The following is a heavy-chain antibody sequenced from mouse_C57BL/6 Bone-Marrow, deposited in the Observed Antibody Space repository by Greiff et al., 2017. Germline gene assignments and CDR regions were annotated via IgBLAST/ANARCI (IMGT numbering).Heavy chain of an antibody. CDR1: GYTFTDYN. CDR3: ARSSWFAY. V-gene: IGHV1-18*01. D-gene: IGHD1-1*01. CDR2: INPNNGGT. Sequence: VQLKQSGPELVKPGASVKIPCKASGYTFTDYNMDWVKQSHGKSLEWIGDINPNNGGTIYNQKFKGKATLTVDKSYSTAYMELRSLTSEDTAVYYCARSSWFAYWGQGTLVTVSA. J-gene: IGHJ3*01.